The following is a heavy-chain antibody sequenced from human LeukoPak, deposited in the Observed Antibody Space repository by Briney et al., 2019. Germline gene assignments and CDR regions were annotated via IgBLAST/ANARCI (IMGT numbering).Heavy chain of an antibody. J-gene: IGHJ1*01. V-gene: IGHV3-30*01. Sequence: PGGSLRLSCAASGFTFNSYAIHWVRQAPGKGLEWVAVISDDGSNKDYADSVRCRFTISRDNSKNTLYLQMNSLRAEDTAVYYCARGVPAAIVQYFQHWGQGTLVTVSS. CDR1: GFTFNSYA. CDR2: ISDDGSNK. CDR3: ARGVPAAIVQYFQH. D-gene: IGHD2-2*02.